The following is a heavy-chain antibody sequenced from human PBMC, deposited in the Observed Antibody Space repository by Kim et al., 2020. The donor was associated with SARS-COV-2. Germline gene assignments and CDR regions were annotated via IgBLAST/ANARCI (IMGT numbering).Heavy chain of an antibody. CDR3: ARGESYRRGLIRKARGFNV. J-gene: IGHJ6*02. D-gene: IGHD6-6*01. V-gene: IGHV3-33*05. Sequence: GGSLRLSCAASGITFSKYAMHWVRQAPGKGLEWVAAISHDGVSKFYVDSVEGRFTISRDNSKDTLFLQMNSLRVEDTAVYFCARGESYRRGLIRKARGFNVLGQGTTVTVSS. CDR1: GITFSKYA. CDR2: ISHDGVSK.